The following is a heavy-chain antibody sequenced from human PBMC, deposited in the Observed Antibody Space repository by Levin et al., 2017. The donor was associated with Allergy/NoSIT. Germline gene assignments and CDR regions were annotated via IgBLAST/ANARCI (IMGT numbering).Heavy chain of an antibody. Sequence: PGGSLRLSCTVSGGSISSYYWSWIRQPPGKGLEWIGYIYYSGSTNYNPSLKSRVTISVDTSKNQFSLKLSSVTAADTAVYYCARDPSNWGFFDYWGQGTLVTVSS. CDR3: ARDPSNWGFFDY. D-gene: IGHD7-27*01. CDR1: GGSISSYY. V-gene: IGHV4-59*01. CDR2: IYYSGST. J-gene: IGHJ4*02.